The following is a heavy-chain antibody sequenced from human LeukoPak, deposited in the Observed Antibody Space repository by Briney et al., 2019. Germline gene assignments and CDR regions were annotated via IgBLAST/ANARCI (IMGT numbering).Heavy chain of an antibody. V-gene: IGHV3-20*04. CDR2: INWDGSST. D-gene: IGHD3-10*01. J-gene: IGHJ6*03. Sequence: GGSLRLSCAASGFTSSTYSMNWVRQAPGKGLEWVSGINWDGSSTGYADSVKGRFTISRDNAKNSLYLQMNSLRAEDTALYYCARSGYYYYMDVWGKGTTVTVSS. CDR1: GFTSSTYS. CDR3: ARSGYYYYMDV.